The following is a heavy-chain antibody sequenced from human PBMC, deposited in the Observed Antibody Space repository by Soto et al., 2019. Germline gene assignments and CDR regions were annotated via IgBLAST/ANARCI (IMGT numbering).Heavy chain of an antibody. V-gene: IGHV4-31*03. Sequence: ASETLSLTCTVSGDSISSGGYYWSWIRQRPGKGLEWIGYIYYSGTTYHSPSLESRVIISVDTSKDQFSLKLNSVTAADTAVYYCARVSGLYGDPKFDSWGQGTLVTVSS. CDR1: GDSISSGGYY. J-gene: IGHJ4*02. CDR2: IYYSGTT. CDR3: ARVSGLYGDPKFDS. D-gene: IGHD4-17*01.